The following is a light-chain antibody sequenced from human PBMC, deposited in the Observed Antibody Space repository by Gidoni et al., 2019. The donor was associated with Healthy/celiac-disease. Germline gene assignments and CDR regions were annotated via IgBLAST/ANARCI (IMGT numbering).Light chain of an antibody. CDR2: GAS. V-gene: IGKV3-15*01. Sequence: EIVMTQSAATLSVSPGEKATLSGRASQSVSSNLAWYQQKPGQAPRLLIYGASTRATGIPARFSGSGSGTEFTLTISSLQSEDFAVYYCQQYNNWRTWTFGQGTKVEIK. J-gene: IGKJ1*01. CDR3: QQYNNWRTWT. CDR1: QSVSSN.